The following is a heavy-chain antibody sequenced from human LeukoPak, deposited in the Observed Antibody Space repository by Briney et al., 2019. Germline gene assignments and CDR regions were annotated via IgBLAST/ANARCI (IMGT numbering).Heavy chain of an antibody. CDR2: ISSSGSTI. CDR3: AKDRDLKIGGSSGYRVTWDY. J-gene: IGHJ4*02. V-gene: IGHV3-48*03. D-gene: IGHD3-22*01. Sequence: GGSLRLSCAASGFTFSSYEMNWVRQAPGKGLEWVSYISSSGSTIYYADSVKGRFTISRDNAKNSLYLQMNSLRAEDTAVYYCAKDRDLKIGGSSGYRVTWDYWGQGTLVTVSS. CDR1: GFTFSSYE.